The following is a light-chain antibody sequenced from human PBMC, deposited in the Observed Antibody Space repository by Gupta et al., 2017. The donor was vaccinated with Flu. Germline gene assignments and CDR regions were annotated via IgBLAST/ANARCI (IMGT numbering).Light chain of an antibody. Sequence: SVTISSTGTSSDVGGYNYVSWYHPYPGKAHKLMIYDVSRRPAGVPDRFSGSKSANTASLTISGLPAEEEADYYCHSYAGNNNWVFGGGTKLTVL. CDR1: SSDVGGYNY. CDR3: HSYAGNNNWV. CDR2: DVS. V-gene: IGLV2-8*01. J-gene: IGLJ3*02.